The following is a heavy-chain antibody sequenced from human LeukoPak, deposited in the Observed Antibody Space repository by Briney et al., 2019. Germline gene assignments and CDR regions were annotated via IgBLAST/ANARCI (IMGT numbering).Heavy chain of an antibody. CDR2: ISGGGGST. Sequence: GGSLRLSCAASGFTFSSYAMSWVRQAPGKGLEWVSAISGGGGSTYYADSVKGRFTISGDNSKNTLYLQMNSLRAEDTAVYYCAKDMNYYGSGTYYIEPFDYWGQGTLVTVSS. CDR1: GFTFSSYA. D-gene: IGHD3-10*01. V-gene: IGHV3-23*01. CDR3: AKDMNYYGSGTYYIEPFDY. J-gene: IGHJ4*02.